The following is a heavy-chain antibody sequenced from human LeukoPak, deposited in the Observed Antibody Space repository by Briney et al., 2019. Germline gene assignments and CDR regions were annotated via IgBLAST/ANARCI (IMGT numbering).Heavy chain of an antibody. CDR1: GGSFSGYY. CDR2: INHSGST. V-gene: IGHV4-34*01. Sequence: PSETLSLTCAVYGGSFSGYYWSWIRQPPGKGLEWIGEINHSGSTNYNPSLKGRVTISVDTSNNQFSLKLSCVTAAHTAVYYCASYAHYYNYMDVWGKGTTVTISS. J-gene: IGHJ6*03. CDR3: ASYAHYYNYMDV. D-gene: IGHD4-17*01.